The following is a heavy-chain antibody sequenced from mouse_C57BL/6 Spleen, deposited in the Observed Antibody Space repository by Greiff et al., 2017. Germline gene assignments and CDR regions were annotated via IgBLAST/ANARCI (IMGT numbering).Heavy chain of an antibody. CDR2: IYPRSGNT. Sequence: QVQLKESGAELARPGASVKLSCKASGYTFTSYGISWVKQRTGQGLEWIGGIYPRSGNTYYNEKFKGKATLTVDKSSSTAYMELRSLTSEDSAVYFCARSCVEEGYSNYFDYWGQGTTLTVSS. D-gene: IGHD2-5*01. CDR3: ARSCVEEGYSNYFDY. CDR1: GYTFTSYG. J-gene: IGHJ2*01. V-gene: IGHV1-81*01.